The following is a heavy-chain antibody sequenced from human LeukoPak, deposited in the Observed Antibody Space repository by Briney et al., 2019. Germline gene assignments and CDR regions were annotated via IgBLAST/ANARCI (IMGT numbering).Heavy chain of an antibody. CDR2: IYYSGST. J-gene: IGHJ4*02. V-gene: IGHV4-31*03. CDR1: GGPISSGGYY. CDR3: AAGRLYSLLDF. D-gene: IGHD5-18*01. Sequence: SETLSLTCTVSGGPISSGGYYWSWIRQHPGRGLEWIGYIYYSGSTYYNPSLKSRVTISVDTSKNQFSLKLSSVTAADTAVYYCAAGRLYSLLDFWGQGTLVAVSS.